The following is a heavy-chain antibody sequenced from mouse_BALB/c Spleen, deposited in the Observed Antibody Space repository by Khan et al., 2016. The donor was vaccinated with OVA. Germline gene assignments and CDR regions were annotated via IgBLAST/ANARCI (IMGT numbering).Heavy chain of an antibody. CDR3: ARGAGTTYGMDY. CDR1: GYTFSNYW. Sequence: QVQLQQSGAELMKPGASVKISCKATGYTFSNYWIEWVKQRPGHGLEWIGEILPGSGNSNYNEKFKGKATFTADTSSNIAYLHINSLTSADSAVYYCARGAGTTYGMDYWGQGTSVTVSS. CDR2: ILPGSGNS. V-gene: IGHV1-9*01. J-gene: IGHJ4*01. D-gene: IGHD4-1*01.